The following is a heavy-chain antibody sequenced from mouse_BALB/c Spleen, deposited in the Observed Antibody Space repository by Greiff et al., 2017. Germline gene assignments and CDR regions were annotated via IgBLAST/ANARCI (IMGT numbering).Heavy chain of an antibody. Sequence: EVQVVESGGGLVKPGGSLKLSCAASGFTFSSYTMSWVRQTPEKRLEWVATISSGGGNTYYPDSVKGRFTISRDNAKNNLYLQMSSLRSEDTALYYCARLGPYYFDYWGQGTTLTVSS. CDR3: ARLGPYYFDY. CDR2: ISSGGGNT. D-gene: IGHD4-1*01. J-gene: IGHJ2*01. CDR1: GFTFSSYT. V-gene: IGHV5-9*03.